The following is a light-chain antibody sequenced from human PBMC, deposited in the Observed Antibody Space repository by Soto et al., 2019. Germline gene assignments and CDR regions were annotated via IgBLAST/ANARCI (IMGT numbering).Light chain of an antibody. Sequence: EIVLTQSPATLSLSPGERASLSCRASQSVSSYLAWYQQKPGQAPRLLIYDASSRATGIPDRFSGSGSGTDFTLSISRLESEDFAVYYCQQYGSSPWTFGQGTKVDIK. CDR3: QQYGSSPWT. CDR1: QSVSSY. V-gene: IGKV3-20*01. J-gene: IGKJ1*01. CDR2: DAS.